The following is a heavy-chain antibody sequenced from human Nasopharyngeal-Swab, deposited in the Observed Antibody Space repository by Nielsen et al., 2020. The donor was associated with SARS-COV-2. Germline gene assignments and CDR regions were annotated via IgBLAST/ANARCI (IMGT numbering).Heavy chain of an antibody. CDR1: GFTFRSYA. Sequence: GESLKISCEASGFTFRSYAMSWVRHAPGKGLEWVSGISGSDGSTFYADSVKGRFTISRDNSKSTLYLQMNSLRAEDTALYYCAKELSSSSLWYLDLWGRGTLVTISS. D-gene: IGHD6-13*01. CDR2: ISGSDGST. CDR3: AKELSSSSLWYLDL. V-gene: IGHV3-23*01. J-gene: IGHJ2*01.